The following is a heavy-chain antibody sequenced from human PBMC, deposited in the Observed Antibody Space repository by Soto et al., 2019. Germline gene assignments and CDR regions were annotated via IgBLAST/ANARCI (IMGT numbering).Heavy chain of an antibody. V-gene: IGHV4-34*01. CDR3: AHTRYIISSFDY. D-gene: IGHD6-6*01. J-gene: IGHJ4*02. CDR1: GGSFSGYY. Sequence: SETLSLACAVYGGSFSGYYWSWIRQPPGKGLEWIGEINHSGSTNYNPSLKSRVTISVDTSKNQVFLTMSNMDPVDTATYYCAHTRYIISSFDYWGQRTLVTVSS. CDR2: INHSGST.